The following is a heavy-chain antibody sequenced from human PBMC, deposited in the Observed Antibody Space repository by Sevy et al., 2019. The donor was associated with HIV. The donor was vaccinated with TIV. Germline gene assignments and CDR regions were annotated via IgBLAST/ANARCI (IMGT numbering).Heavy chain of an antibody. Sequence: SETLSLTCTVSAGSISSYYWSWIRQPPGKGLEWIAYIHDSGNTNYNPSLKSRVTISIDTSKNQFSLKLSSVTAADTALYYCARAPPVRSGDDSLNWFDPWGQGTLGTVSS. CDR3: ARAPPVRSGDDSLNWFDP. V-gene: IGHV4-59*01. D-gene: IGHD5-12*01. CDR2: IHDSGNT. J-gene: IGHJ5*02. CDR1: AGSISSYY.